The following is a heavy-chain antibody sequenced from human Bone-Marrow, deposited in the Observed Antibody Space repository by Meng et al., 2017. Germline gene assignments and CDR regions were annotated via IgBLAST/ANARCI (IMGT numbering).Heavy chain of an antibody. CDR3: ARGPTTMAHDFDY. Sequence: QFGTLALNYSKNPSLTRFVSAVSCSDYYCSCIRQPPGKVLEWIEEINHSGSTNYNPSLESRATISLDTSQNNLSLKLSSVTAADSAVYYCARGPTTMAHDFDYWGQGTLVTVSS. D-gene: IGHD4-11*01. CDR2: INHSGST. V-gene: IGHV4-34*01. J-gene: IGHJ4*02. CDR1: AVSCSDYY.